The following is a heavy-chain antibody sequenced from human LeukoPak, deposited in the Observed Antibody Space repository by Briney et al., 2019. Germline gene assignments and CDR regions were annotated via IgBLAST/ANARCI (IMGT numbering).Heavy chain of an antibody. CDR3: ARLDTRLSGYYFDY. CDR1: GGSISNDDYY. V-gene: IGHV4-30-4*01. D-gene: IGHD6-25*01. CDR2: IYDSVGT. Sequence: SETLSLTCTVSGGSISNDDYYWIWIRQPPGKGLEGIGYIYDSVGTFYNPSLKSRVIISGDTSKNQFSLKLSSVTAADTAVYYCARLDTRLSGYYFDYWGQGILVTVSS. J-gene: IGHJ4*02.